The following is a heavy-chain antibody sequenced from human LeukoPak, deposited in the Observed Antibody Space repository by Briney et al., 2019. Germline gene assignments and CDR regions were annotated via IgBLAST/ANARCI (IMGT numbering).Heavy chain of an antibody. Sequence: GGSLRLSCAASGFTFNTYGLTWVRQAPGKGLEWVSTISSSGGSTYYADSVKGRFTISRDNSKNTLYLQMNSLRAEDTAVYYCAKDYTRSWTGRGFDIWGQGTMITVSS. J-gene: IGHJ3*02. CDR2: ISSSGGST. CDR3: AKDYTRSWTGRGFDI. CDR1: GFTFNTYG. D-gene: IGHD3/OR15-3a*01. V-gene: IGHV3-23*01.